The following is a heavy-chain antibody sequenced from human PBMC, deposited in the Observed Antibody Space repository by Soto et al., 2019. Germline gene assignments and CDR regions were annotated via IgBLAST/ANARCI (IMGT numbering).Heavy chain of an antibody. J-gene: IGHJ4*02. CDR1: GFTFSNYP. V-gene: IGHV3-23*01. D-gene: IGHD3-10*01. Sequence: EVQLLESGGGLVQGGESLRLSCPASGFTFSNYPMSWVRQVPGKGLEWVSSISASGGSTYYADSVRGRFTISRDNSKNTLYLQMNILRAEDTAVYYCAKINPFGSGTKDYWGQGTLVTVSS. CDR3: AKINPFGSGTKDY. CDR2: ISASGGST.